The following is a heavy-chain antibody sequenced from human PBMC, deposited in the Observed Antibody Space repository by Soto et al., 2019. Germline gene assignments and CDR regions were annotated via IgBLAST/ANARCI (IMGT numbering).Heavy chain of an antibody. J-gene: IGHJ6*02. Sequence: SEKLSVTCAVSCGSISSSNWWSWVGYPPGKGLEWIGEIYHSGSTNYNPSLKSRVTISVDKSKNQFSLKLSSVTAADTAVYYCARDLKAAQRRHYYYYYGMDVLCQGPSVT. CDR3: ARDLKAAQRRHYYYYYGMDV. CDR1: CGSISSSNW. D-gene: IGHD6-6*01. CDR2: IYHSGST. V-gene: IGHV4-4*02.